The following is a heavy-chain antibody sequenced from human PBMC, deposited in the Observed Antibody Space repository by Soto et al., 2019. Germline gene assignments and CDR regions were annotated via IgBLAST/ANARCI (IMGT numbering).Heavy chain of an antibody. CDR1: GFTFSRYS. Sequence: GGSLRLSCAASGFTFSRYSMNWVRQAPGKGLEWVSYISSSSSTIYYADSVKGRFTISRDNAKNSLYLQMNSLRDEDTAVYYCARDTPPIWGFRSRRDYGMDVWGQGTAVTVSS. CDR2: ISSSSSTI. V-gene: IGHV3-48*02. J-gene: IGHJ6*02. CDR3: ARDTPPIWGFRSRRDYGMDV. D-gene: IGHD2-2*02.